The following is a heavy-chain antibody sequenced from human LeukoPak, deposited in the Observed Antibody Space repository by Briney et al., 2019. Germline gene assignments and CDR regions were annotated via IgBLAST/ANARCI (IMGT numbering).Heavy chain of an antibody. CDR1: GDPIRRNC. CDR3: AAYRSGTHYNSYYFDD. Sequence: TSETLSLTCGISGDPIRRNCWSWIRQPPGKGLEWIGYIHYSGNTNYNPSLKSRVSISVDTSKNQFSLKLTSVTAADTAVYYCAAYRSGTHYNSYYFDDWGQGTLVIVSS. V-gene: IGHV4-59*08. D-gene: IGHD3-10*01. J-gene: IGHJ4*02. CDR2: IHYSGNT.